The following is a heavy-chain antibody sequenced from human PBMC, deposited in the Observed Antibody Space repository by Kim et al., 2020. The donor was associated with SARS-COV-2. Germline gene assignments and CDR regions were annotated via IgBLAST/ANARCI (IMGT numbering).Heavy chain of an antibody. CDR3: ATHGFNGFPYYYSGVDV. CDR2: IYYTGTP. V-gene: IGHV4-39*01. Sequence: SETLSLTCSVSGAYMYNNRRFWGWIRRSPGKGLEWIASIYYTGTPYYNPSLESRITISVDTSKNQFSLNLNPVTATDTAVYYCATHGFNGFPYYYSGVDVWGQGTTVTVSS. J-gene: IGHJ6*02. D-gene: IGHD2-8*01. CDR1: GAYMYNNRRF.